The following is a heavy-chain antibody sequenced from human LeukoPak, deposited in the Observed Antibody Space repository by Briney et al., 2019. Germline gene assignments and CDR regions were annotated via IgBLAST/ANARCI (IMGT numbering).Heavy chain of an antibody. CDR3: AKDVSGQAY. CDR1: GFTLSNYG. V-gene: IGHV3-30*02. D-gene: IGHD3-3*01. Sequence: PGGSLRLSCTASGFTLSNYGMHWVRQAPGEGLEWLAIIRNDGYRKHYADSVKGRFTISRDIFKNTLYLQMNNLRPEDTAVYYCAKDVSGQAYWGQGTLLTVSS. CDR2: IRNDGYRK. J-gene: IGHJ4*02.